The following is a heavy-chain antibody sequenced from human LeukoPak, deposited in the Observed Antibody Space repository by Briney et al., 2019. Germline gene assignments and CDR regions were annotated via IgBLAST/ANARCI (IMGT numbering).Heavy chain of an antibody. Sequence: SETLSLTCAVYGGSFSGYYWSWIRQPPGKGLEWIGEINHSGSTNYDPSLKSRVTISVDTSKNQFSLKLSSVTAADTAVYYCARPRYYYDSSGYYYGSWYFDLWGRGTLVTVSS. J-gene: IGHJ2*01. CDR3: ARPRYYYDSSGYYYGSWYFDL. V-gene: IGHV4-34*01. D-gene: IGHD3-22*01. CDR2: INHSGST. CDR1: GGSFSGYY.